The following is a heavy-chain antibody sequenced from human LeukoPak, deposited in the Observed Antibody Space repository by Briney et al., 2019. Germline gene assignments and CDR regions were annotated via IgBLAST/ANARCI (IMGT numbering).Heavy chain of an antibody. V-gene: IGHV1-18*01. J-gene: IGHJ5*02. CDR2: IGAYNGNT. CDR1: GYTFISYG. CDR3: ARDRFHIVVVPAASNWFDP. D-gene: IGHD2-2*01. Sequence: ASVKVSCKASGYTFISYGMNWVRQAPGQGLEWMGWIGAYNGNTNYAQTFQGRVTMTTDTSTSTAYMELTSLRSDDTAVYYCARDRFHIVVVPAASNWFDPWGQGTLVTVSS.